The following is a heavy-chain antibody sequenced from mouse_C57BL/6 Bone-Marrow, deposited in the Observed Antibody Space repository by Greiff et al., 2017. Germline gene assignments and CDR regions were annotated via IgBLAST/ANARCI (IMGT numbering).Heavy chain of an antibody. J-gene: IGHJ4*01. CDR1: GFTFTDYY. Sequence: EVQGVESGGGLVQPGGSLSLSCAASGFTFTDYYMSWVRQPPGTALEWLGFIRNKANGYTTEYSASVKGRFTISRDNSQSILYLQMNALRAEDSATYYCARYYGSSYDYAMGYWGQGTSVTVSS. CDR2: IRNKANGYTT. D-gene: IGHD1-1*01. V-gene: IGHV7-3*01. CDR3: ARYYGSSYDYAMGY.